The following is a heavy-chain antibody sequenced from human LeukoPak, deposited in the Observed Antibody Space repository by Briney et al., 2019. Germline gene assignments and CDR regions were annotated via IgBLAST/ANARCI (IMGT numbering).Heavy chain of an antibody. D-gene: IGHD1-14*01. CDR2: IIPIFGTA. CDR1: GGTFSSYA. J-gene: IGHJ4*02. Sequence: ASVKVSCKASGGTFSSYAISWVRQAPGQGLEWMGGIIPIFGTANYAQKFQGRVTITADESTSTAYMELSSLRSEDTAVYYCANSGSQQIDYWGQGTLVTVSS. V-gene: IGHV1-69*13. CDR3: ANSGSQQIDY.